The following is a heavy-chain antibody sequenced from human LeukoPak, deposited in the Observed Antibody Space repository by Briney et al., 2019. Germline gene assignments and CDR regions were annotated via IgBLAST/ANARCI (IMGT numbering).Heavy chain of an antibody. CDR1: GGSISSGGYY. Sequence: PSETLSLTCTVSGGSISSGGYYWSWIRQPPGKGLEWLGYIYYSGSTNYNPSLKSRVPISVDTSKNQFSLKLSSVTAADTAVYYCARSYLDFTDILTGYSDESWFDPWGQGTLVTVSS. J-gene: IGHJ5*02. CDR3: ARSYLDFTDILTGYSDESWFDP. CDR2: IYYSGST. D-gene: IGHD3-9*01. V-gene: IGHV4-61*08.